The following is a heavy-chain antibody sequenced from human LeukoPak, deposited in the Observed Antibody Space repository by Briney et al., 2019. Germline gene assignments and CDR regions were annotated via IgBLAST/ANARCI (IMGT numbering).Heavy chain of an antibody. D-gene: IGHD2-15*01. CDR1: GFTFSSYA. Sequence: GGSLRLSCAASGFTFSSYAMSWVRQAPGKGLEWVSVIYSGGSTYYADSVKGRFTISRDNSKNTLYLQMNSPRAEDTAVYYCAKEYCSGGSCYARFFDYWGQGTLVTVSS. J-gene: IGHJ4*02. V-gene: IGHV3-66*02. CDR3: AKEYCSGGSCYARFFDY. CDR2: IYSGGST.